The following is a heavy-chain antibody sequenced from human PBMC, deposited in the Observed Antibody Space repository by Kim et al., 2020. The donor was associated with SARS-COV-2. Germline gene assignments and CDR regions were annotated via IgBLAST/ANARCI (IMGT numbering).Heavy chain of an antibody. J-gene: IGHJ4*02. D-gene: IGHD6-13*01. CDR2: IYYSGST. V-gene: IGHV4-59*01. Sequence: SETLSLTCTVPGGFISSYYWSWLRQPPGKGREWSGYIYYSGSTNYNPCLKSRVTISVETSKYQFSLKLSSVTAADTAVYYCARGVPGYSSSWYPIQFDYWGQGTLVTVSS. CDR3: ARGVPGYSSSWYPIQFDY. CDR1: GGFISSYY.